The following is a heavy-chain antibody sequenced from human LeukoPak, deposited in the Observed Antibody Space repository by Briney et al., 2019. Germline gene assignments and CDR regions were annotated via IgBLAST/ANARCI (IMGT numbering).Heavy chain of an antibody. CDR1: GFTFSTYT. D-gene: IGHD4/OR15-4a*01. CDR3: ARDFDYGDYIDF. CDR2: ISSGGLTI. V-gene: IGHV3-48*04. Sequence: GGSLRLSCVASGFTFSTYTFNWVRQAPGKGLEWLSYISSGGLTIFYADSVKGRFTISRDNTKNSIFLDMTNLRAEDTAVYYCARDFDYGDYIDFWGQGTLVAISS. J-gene: IGHJ4*02.